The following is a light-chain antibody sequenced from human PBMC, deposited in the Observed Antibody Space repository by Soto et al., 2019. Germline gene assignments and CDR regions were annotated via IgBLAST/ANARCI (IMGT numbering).Light chain of an antibody. J-gene: IGLJ1*01. CDR2: GTT. Sequence: QSVLTQPPSVSGAAGPWVTISCTGSSSNVGAGHDVHWYQQLPGTAPKLRIYGTTNRPSGVPGRFSGSKSGTSASLAITGLQAEDEADYYCQSYDSRLSGSYVFGTGTKVTVL. V-gene: IGLV1-40*01. CDR3: QSYDSRLSGSYV. CDR1: SSNVGAGHD.